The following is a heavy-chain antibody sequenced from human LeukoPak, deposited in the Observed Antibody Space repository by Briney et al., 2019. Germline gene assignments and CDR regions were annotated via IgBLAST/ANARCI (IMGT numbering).Heavy chain of an antibody. V-gene: IGHV3-11*01. D-gene: IGHD3-22*01. J-gene: IGHJ4*02. Sequence: GGSLRLSCAASGFTFSGYYMSWIRQAPGKGLEWVSYISSSGSTMYYGDSVKGRFTISRDNAKNSLFLQMNSLRAEDMAVYFCARTRKDYYDNSGLFDSWGQGTLVTVSS. CDR3: ARTRKDYYDNSGLFDS. CDR1: GFTFSGYY. CDR2: ISSSGSTM.